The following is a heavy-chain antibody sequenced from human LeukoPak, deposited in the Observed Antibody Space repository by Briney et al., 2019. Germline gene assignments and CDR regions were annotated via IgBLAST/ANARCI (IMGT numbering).Heavy chain of an antibody. CDR1: GFTVSTNY. V-gene: IGHV3-30*02. D-gene: IGHD5-18*01. J-gene: IGHJ2*01. Sequence: GGSLRLSCAASGFTVSTNYMTWVRQAPGKGLEWVAFIRYDGSNKYYADSVKGRFTISRDNSKNTLYLQMNSLRAEDTAVYYCARDSVYSYGDDWYFDLWGRGTLVTVSS. CDR2: IRYDGSNK. CDR3: ARDSVYSYGDDWYFDL.